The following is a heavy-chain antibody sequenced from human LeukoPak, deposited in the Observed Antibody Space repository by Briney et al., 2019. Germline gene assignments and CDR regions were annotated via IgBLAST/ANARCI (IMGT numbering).Heavy chain of an antibody. CDR3: ARSFDGEGYFDY. Sequence: ASVKVSCKASGYTFTSYDINWVRQATGQGLEWMGWMNPNSGNTGYAQKFQGRVTMTRNTSISTAYMELSSLRSEDTAVYYCARSFDGEGYFDYWGQGTLVTLSS. D-gene: IGHD3-9*01. CDR1: GYTFTSYD. CDR2: MNPNSGNT. J-gene: IGHJ4*02. V-gene: IGHV1-8*01.